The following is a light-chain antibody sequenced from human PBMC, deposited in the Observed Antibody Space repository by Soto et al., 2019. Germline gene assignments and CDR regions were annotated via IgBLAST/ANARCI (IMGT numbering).Light chain of an antibody. CDR3: QQSYSTLT. V-gene: IGKV1-39*01. Sequence: DIQMTQSPSSLSASVGDRVTITCRASQSISSYLNWYQQKPGKAPKLLIYAASSLQSGVPSRFSGSGSGTDFTLTISSLQPEDFAPYDCQQSYSTLTFGPGTKVDIK. J-gene: IGKJ3*01. CDR1: QSISSY. CDR2: AAS.